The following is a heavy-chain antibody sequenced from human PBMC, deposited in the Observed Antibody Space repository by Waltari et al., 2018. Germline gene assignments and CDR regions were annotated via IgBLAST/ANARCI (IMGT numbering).Heavy chain of an antibody. CDR2: VNPSGGRP. J-gene: IGHJ4*02. Sequence: QVQLVQSGAEVQKSGASVRVSCQTSGYILTDFYFNWVRQAPGQGLQWMGIVNPSGGRPGYAQSFQGRVTMTRDASTNTVFRELSSLRSEDSAVYFCARGPLGGFHAGDYFDHWGQGTLVTVSS. CDR3: ARGPLGGFHAGDYFDH. CDR1: GYILTDFY. D-gene: IGHD3-16*02. V-gene: IGHV1-46*01.